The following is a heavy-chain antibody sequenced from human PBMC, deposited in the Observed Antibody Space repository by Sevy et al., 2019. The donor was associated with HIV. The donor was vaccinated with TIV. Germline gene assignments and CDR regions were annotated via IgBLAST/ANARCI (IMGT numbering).Heavy chain of an antibody. CDR3: ARSIVVAKLDY. Sequence: GGSLRLSCAASGFTFSDYYMSWIRQAPGKGLEWVSYISSSGSTISYADSVKGRFTISRDNAKNSLYLQMNSLRAEDTAVYYCARSIVVAKLDYWGQGTLVTVSS. D-gene: IGHD1-26*01. V-gene: IGHV3-11*01. J-gene: IGHJ4*02. CDR1: GFTFSDYY. CDR2: ISSSGSTI.